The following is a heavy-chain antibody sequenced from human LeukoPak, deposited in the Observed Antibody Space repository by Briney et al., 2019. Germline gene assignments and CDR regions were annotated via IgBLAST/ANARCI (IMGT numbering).Heavy chain of an antibody. CDR2: LYPGDSDT. CDR1: GYSLTTYW. CDR3: ARNYGSGSYYDPFDY. D-gene: IGHD3-10*01. V-gene: IGHV5-51*01. Sequence: GESLKIFCKGSGYSLTTYWLGWVRPMPGKGPELMGILYPGDSDTRYSPFFKGQVTISADKSISTAYLQWSSLKASDTAMYYCARNYGSGSYYDPFDYWGQGTLVSVSS. J-gene: IGHJ4*02.